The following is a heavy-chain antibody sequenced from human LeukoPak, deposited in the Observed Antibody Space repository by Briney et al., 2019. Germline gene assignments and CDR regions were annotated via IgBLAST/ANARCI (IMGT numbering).Heavy chain of an antibody. J-gene: IGHJ5*02. CDR1: GGSISSYY. Sequence: SETLSLTCTVSGGSISSYYWSWIRQPPGKGLEWIGYIYYSGSTNYNPSLKSRVTMSVDTSKNQFSLKLSSVTAADTAVYYCARESCSSTSCYYNWFDPWGQGTLVTVSS. D-gene: IGHD2-2*01. CDR3: ARESCSSTSCYYNWFDP. V-gene: IGHV4-59*12. CDR2: IYYSGST.